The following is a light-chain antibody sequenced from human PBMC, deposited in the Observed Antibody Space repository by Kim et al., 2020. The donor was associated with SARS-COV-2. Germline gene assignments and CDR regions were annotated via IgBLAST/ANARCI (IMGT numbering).Light chain of an antibody. Sequence: ASVGDRVTITCRASPGINNYLAWFQQNPGKAPKSLIYAASRLQGGVPSKFSGSGSGTDFTLTISSLQPEDFATYYCQQYKSYPLTFGGRTKVDIK. CDR2: AAS. CDR3: QQYKSYPLT. CDR1: PGINNY. J-gene: IGKJ4*01. V-gene: IGKV1-16*02.